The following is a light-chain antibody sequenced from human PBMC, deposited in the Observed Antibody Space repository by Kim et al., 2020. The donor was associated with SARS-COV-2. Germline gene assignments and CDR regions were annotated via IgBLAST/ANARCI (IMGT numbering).Light chain of an antibody. J-gene: IGKJ4*01. Sequence: IVLTQSPGTLSLSPGERATLSCRASQSVTSSYLAWYQQKPGQPPRLLIYGASSRATGIPDRFSGSGSGTDFTLTISRLEPEDFAVYYCQQYGGAPLTFGGGTKVDIK. CDR3: QQYGGAPLT. CDR1: QSVTSSY. V-gene: IGKV3-20*01. CDR2: GAS.